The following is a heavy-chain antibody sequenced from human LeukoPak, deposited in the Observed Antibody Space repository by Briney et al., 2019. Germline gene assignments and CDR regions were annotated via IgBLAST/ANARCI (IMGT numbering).Heavy chain of an antibody. D-gene: IGHD3-3*01. CDR1: GGSISSGDYY. CDR2: IYYSGST. Sequence: SETLSLTCTVSGGSISSGDYYWSWIRQPPGRGLEWIGYIYYSGSTDQNPSLKRRVTISVDTSKNQFSLKLRSVTAADTAVYYCARGATDFYDFWSNWGQGTLVTVSS. J-gene: IGHJ4*02. V-gene: IGHV4-30-4*08. CDR3: ARGATDFYDFWSN.